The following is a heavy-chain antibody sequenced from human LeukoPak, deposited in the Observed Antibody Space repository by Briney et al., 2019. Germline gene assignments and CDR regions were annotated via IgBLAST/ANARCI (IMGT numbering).Heavy chain of an antibody. CDR2: ISAYNGNT. CDR1: GYTFSSYG. CDR3: ARSVTQCGMDV. Sequence: ASVKVSCKASGYTFSSYGISGVRQAPGQGLEWMGWISAYNGNTNYAQKLQGRVTMTTDTSTSTAYMEVGSLRSDDTAVYYCARSVTQCGMDVWGQGTTVTVSS. J-gene: IGHJ6*02. D-gene: IGHD4-17*01. V-gene: IGHV1-18*01.